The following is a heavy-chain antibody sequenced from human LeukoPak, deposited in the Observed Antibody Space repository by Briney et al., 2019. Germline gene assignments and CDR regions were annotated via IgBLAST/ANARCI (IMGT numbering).Heavy chain of an antibody. D-gene: IGHD3-22*01. CDR2: ISGVGSVN. CDR3: AREITYQHSSAYDY. J-gene: IGHJ4*02. V-gene: IGHV3-48*03. Sequence: GGSLRLSCAASGFTLSSYEMNWVRQAPGKGLEWVSYISGVGSVNNYADSVKGRFTISRDNAKNSLYLEMNSLRAEDTALYFCAREITYQHSSAYDYWGQGTRVTVSS. CDR1: GFTLSSYE.